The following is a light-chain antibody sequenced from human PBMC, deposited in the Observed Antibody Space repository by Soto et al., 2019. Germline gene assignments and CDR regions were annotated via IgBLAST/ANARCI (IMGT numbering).Light chain of an antibody. CDR3: CSFVRTNGLL. V-gene: IGLV2-23*02. CDR2: EVN. J-gene: IGLJ2*01. Sequence: QSALTQPASVSGSPGQSITISCTGTSSDVGSYDLVSWYQHHSGKAPKIIIYEVNKRPSGISDRFSGSKSGNTASLTISGLQAEDEADYFCCSFVRTNGLLFGGGTKLPS. CDR1: SSDVGSYDL.